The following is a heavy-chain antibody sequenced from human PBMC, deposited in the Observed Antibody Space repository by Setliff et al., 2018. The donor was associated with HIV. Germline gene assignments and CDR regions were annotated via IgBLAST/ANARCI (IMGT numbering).Heavy chain of an antibody. CDR3: ARQSTTSRDFDS. Sequence: KSSETLSLTCTASYATLSTADYYWTWIRQPPGKGLEWIGFVSYTGTTRYSPSLRSRISSSIDASKNKFSLQLSSVTAADTAVYYCARQSTTSRDFDSWGQGTLVTVSS. CDR2: VSYTGTT. V-gene: IGHV4-30-4*01. D-gene: IGHD2-2*01. CDR1: YATLSTADYY. J-gene: IGHJ4*02.